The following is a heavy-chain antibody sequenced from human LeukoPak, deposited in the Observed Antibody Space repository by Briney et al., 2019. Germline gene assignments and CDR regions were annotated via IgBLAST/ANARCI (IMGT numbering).Heavy chain of an antibody. V-gene: IGHV3-7*01. Sequence: HTGGSLRLSCAASGFTFSSYWMSWVRRAPGKGLEWVANIKQDGSEKYYVDSVKGRFTISRDNAKNSLYLQMNSLRAEDTAVYYCARVFLTVRGGYYYYMDVWGKGTTVTVSS. D-gene: IGHD3-10*01. CDR3: ARVFLTVRGGYYYYMDV. CDR2: IKQDGSEK. J-gene: IGHJ6*03. CDR1: GFTFSSYW.